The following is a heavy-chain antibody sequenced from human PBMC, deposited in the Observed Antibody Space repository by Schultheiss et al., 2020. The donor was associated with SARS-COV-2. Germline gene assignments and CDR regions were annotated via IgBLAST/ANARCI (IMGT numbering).Heavy chain of an antibody. V-gene: IGHV3-30*03. D-gene: IGHD1-1*01. J-gene: IGHJ6*02. CDR2: ISYDGSNK. Sequence: GGSLRLSCAASGFTVSSNYMSWVRQAPGKGLEWVAVISYDGSNKYYADSVKGRFTISRDNSKNTLYLQMNSLRAEDTAVYYCAREGTRWYYYYGMDVWGQGTTVTVSS. CDR1: GFTVSSNY. CDR3: AREGTRWYYYYGMDV.